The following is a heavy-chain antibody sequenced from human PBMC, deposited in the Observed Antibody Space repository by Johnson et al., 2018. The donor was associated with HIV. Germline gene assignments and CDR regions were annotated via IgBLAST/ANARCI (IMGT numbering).Heavy chain of an antibody. D-gene: IGHD6-13*01. CDR3: ARDQRRSSWYTEGEKVGNAFDI. CDR2: ISSSGSTI. V-gene: IGHV3-11*04. Sequence: QVQLVESGGGLVQPGGSLRLSCAASGFTVSSNNMSWVRQAPGKGLEWVSYISSSGSTIYYADSVKGRFTISRDNAKNSLYLQMNSLRAEDTAVYYCARDQRRSSWYTEGEKVGNAFDIWGQGTMVTVSS. J-gene: IGHJ3*02. CDR1: GFTVSSNN.